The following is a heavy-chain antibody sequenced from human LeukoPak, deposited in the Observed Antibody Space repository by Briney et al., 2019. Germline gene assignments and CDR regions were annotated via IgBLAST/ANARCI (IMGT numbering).Heavy chain of an antibody. J-gene: IGHJ4*02. Sequence: SETLSLTCTVSGGSISSSSYYWGWIRQPPGKGLEWIGSIYYSGSTYYNPSLKSRVTISVDTSKNQFSLKLSSVTAADTAVYYCARDCTNGVCLADYWGQGTLVTVSS. CDR2: IYYSGST. V-gene: IGHV4-39*02. D-gene: IGHD2-8*01. CDR3: ARDCTNGVCLADY. CDR1: GGSISSSSYY.